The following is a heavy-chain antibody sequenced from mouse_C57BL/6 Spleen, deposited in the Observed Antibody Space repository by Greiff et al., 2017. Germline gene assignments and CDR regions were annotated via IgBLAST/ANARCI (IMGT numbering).Heavy chain of an antibody. CDR2: IDPANGNT. Sequence: VQLQQSVAELVRPGASVKLSCTASGFNIKNTYMHWVKQRPEQGLEWIGRIDPANGNTKYAPKFQGKATITADTSSNTAYLQLSSLTSEDTAIYYCASGDYYGSSSPYAMDYWGQGTSVTVSS. CDR3: ASGDYYGSSSPYAMDY. CDR1: GFNIKNTY. J-gene: IGHJ4*01. D-gene: IGHD1-1*01. V-gene: IGHV14-3*01.